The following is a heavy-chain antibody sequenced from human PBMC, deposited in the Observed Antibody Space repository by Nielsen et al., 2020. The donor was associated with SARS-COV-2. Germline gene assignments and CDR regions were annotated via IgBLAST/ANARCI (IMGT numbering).Heavy chain of an antibody. CDR2: ISGSGDRT. Sequence: GESLKISCTASGFTFSNSAMSWVRQTSGKGLEWVSSISGSGDRTDYADSVKGRFTISRDNSKNTLYLQMNSLGADDTAIYYCTRRVAGGTMDVWGQGTTVTVSS. CDR3: TRRVAGGTMDV. J-gene: IGHJ6*02. D-gene: IGHD6-19*01. CDR1: GFTFSNSA. V-gene: IGHV3-23*01.